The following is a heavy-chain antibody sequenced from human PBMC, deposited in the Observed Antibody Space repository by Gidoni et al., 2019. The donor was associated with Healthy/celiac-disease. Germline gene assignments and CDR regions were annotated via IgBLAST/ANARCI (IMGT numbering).Heavy chain of an antibody. J-gene: IGHJ3*02. Sequence: QVQLVESGGGLVKPGGSLRLSCAASGFPFSDYYMSWIRQAPGKGLEWVSYISSSSSYTNYADSVKGRFTISRDNAKNSLYLQMNSLRAEDTAVYYCARAKTTVTTYRDAGNDAFDIWGQGTMVTVSS. CDR1: GFPFSDYY. CDR2: ISSSSSYT. V-gene: IGHV3-11*05. CDR3: ARAKTTVTTYRDAGNDAFDI. D-gene: IGHD4-17*01.